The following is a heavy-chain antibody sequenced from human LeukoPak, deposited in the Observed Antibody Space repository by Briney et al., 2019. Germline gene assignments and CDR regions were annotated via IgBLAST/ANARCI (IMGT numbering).Heavy chain of an antibody. CDR2: ISSSSSYI. J-gene: IGHJ4*02. CDR1: GFTFSSYS. V-gene: IGHV3-21*01. CDR3: ARLRTIMVQGLIKSSYYFDY. Sequence: PGGSLRLSCAASGFTFSSYSMNWVRQAPGKGLEWVSSISSSSSYIYYADSVKGRFTISRDNAKNSLYLQMNSLRVEDTAVYYCARLRTIMVQGLIKSSYYFDYWGQGTLVTVSS. D-gene: IGHD3-10*01.